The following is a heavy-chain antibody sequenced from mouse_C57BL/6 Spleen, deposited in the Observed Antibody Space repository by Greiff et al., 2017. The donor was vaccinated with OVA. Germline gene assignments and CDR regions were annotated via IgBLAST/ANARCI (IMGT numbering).Heavy chain of an antibody. D-gene: IGHD2-12*01. J-gene: IGHJ1*03. CDR2: INPNNGGT. V-gene: IGHV1-22*01. CDR3: ASALDSYWYFDV. Sequence: VQLQQSGPELVKPGASVKMSCKASGYTFTDYNMHWVKQSHGKSLEWIGYINPNNGGTSYNQKFKGKATLTVNKSSSTAYMELRSLTSEDSAVYYCASALDSYWYFDVWGTGTTVTVAS. CDR1: GYTFTDYN.